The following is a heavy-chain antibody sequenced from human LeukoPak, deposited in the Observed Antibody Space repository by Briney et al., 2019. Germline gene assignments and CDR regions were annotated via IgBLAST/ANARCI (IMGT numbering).Heavy chain of an antibody. Sequence: GGSLRLSCAASGFTFSSYGMHWVRQTPGKGLEWVALISYGGSIEYYVDYVKGRFTISRDNSKNTLFLQMNSVRPEDTAVYYCAKDSDIAVAGSDDALDVWGQGTMVTVSS. V-gene: IGHV3-30*18. CDR1: GFTFSSYG. CDR2: ISYGGSIE. J-gene: IGHJ3*01. D-gene: IGHD6-19*01. CDR3: AKDSDIAVAGSDDALDV.